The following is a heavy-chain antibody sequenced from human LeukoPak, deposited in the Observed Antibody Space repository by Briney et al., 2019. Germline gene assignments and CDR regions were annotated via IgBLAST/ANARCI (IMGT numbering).Heavy chain of an antibody. V-gene: IGHV3-33*01. Sequence: HPGRSLRLSCAASGFTFSSYGMPWVRQAPGKGLERVAVIWYDGSNKYYADSVKGRFTISRDNSKNTLYLQMNSLRAEDTAVYYCARERDFHWFDPWGQGTLVTVSS. J-gene: IGHJ5*02. D-gene: IGHD3-3*01. CDR3: ARERDFHWFDP. CDR2: IWYDGSNK. CDR1: GFTFSSYG.